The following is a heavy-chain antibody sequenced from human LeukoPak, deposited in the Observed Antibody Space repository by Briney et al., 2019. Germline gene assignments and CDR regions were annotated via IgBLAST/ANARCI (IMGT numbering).Heavy chain of an antibody. J-gene: IGHJ2*01. CDR3: ARVYYSSSYDYWYFDL. CDR2: MYHTGST. D-gene: IGHD6-13*01. CDR1: GYSISSGYY. Sequence: SETLSLTCTVSGYSISSGYYWGWIRQPPGKGLEWIGSMYHTGSTYYNPSLKSRVTISIDTSKNQFSLQLSSVTAADTAVYYCARVYYSSSYDYWYFDLWGRGTLVTVSS. V-gene: IGHV4-38-2*02.